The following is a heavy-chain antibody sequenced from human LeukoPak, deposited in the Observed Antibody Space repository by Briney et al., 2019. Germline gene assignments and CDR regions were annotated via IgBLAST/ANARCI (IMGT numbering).Heavy chain of an antibody. CDR3: AGVTGNVGATTPYYYYYYMDV. Sequence: PGGSLRLSCAASGFTFSDYYMSWIRQAPGKGLEWVSYISSSGSTIYYADSVKGRFTISRDNAKNSLYLQMNSLRAEDTAVYYCAGVTGNVGATTPYYYYYYMDVWGKGTTVTVSS. D-gene: IGHD1-26*01. J-gene: IGHJ6*03. CDR2: ISSSGSTI. V-gene: IGHV3-11*04. CDR1: GFTFSDYY.